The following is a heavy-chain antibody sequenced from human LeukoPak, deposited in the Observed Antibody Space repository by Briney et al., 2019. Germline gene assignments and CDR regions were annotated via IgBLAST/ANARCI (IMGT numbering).Heavy chain of an antibody. V-gene: IGHV3-74*01. CDR1: GFTFRGSW. J-gene: IGHJ5*02. Sequence: GGSLRLSCVSPGFTFRGSWMRRGRQAPGKGLMWVSRINSDGSTATYADSVKGRFTISRDNAKDTLYLEMSSLRAEDTAVYYCARGTMIQGDNWFDPWGQGTLVTVSS. CDR3: ARGTMIQGDNWFDP. D-gene: IGHD3-22*01. CDR2: INSDGSTA.